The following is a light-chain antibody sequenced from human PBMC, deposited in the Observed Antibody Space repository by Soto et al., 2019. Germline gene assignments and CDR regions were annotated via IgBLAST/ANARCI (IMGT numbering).Light chain of an antibody. CDR3: QQYNAWPPIT. J-gene: IGKJ5*01. CDR2: GAS. V-gene: IGKV3-15*01. CDR1: QSVSSY. Sequence: EIVMTQSPATLSVSPGERVTLSCRASQSVSSYLAWYQQKPGQAPRLLISGASTRAPDIPDRFSGSGPGTEFTLTISSLQSEDFAVYYCQQYNAWPPITFGQGTRLEIK.